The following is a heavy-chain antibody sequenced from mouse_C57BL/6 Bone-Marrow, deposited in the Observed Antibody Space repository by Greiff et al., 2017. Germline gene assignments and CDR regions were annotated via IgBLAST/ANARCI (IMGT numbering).Heavy chain of an antibody. J-gene: IGHJ2*01. Sequence: EVHLVESGGGLVKPGGSLKLSCAASGFTFSSYAMSWVRQTPEKRLEWVATISDGGSYTYYPDNVKGRFTISRDNAKNNLYLQMSHLKSEDTAMYYCAREGGRFDYWGQGTTLTVSS. V-gene: IGHV5-4*01. CDR3: AREGGRFDY. CDR2: ISDGGSYT. CDR1: GFTFSSYA. D-gene: IGHD1-1*01.